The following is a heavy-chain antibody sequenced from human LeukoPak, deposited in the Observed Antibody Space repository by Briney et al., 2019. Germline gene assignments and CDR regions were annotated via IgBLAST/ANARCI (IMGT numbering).Heavy chain of an antibody. D-gene: IGHD6-13*01. Sequence: GGSLRLSCAASGFTFSSYSMNWVRQAPGKGLEWVSSISSSSSYIYYADSVKGRFTISRDNAKNALYLQMNSMRAEDTAVYYCARGSGSWYDYWGQGTLVTVSS. CDR2: ISSSSSYI. CDR1: GFTFSSYS. CDR3: ARGSGSWYDY. V-gene: IGHV3-21*01. J-gene: IGHJ4*02.